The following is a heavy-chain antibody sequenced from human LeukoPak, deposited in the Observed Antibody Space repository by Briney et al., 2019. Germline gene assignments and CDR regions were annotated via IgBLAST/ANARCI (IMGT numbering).Heavy chain of an antibody. CDR2: INTDSGGT. Sequence: ASVKVSCKASGYTFTDYYIHWVRQAPGQGLEWMVWINTDSGGTNYAQKFQGRVTMTRDTSTSTVYMELSSLRSDDTAVYYCARAFPLASYVDWFDPWGQGTLVTVSS. V-gene: IGHV1-2*02. CDR3: ARAFPLASYVDWFDP. J-gene: IGHJ5*02. CDR1: GYTFTDYY. D-gene: IGHD5-18*01.